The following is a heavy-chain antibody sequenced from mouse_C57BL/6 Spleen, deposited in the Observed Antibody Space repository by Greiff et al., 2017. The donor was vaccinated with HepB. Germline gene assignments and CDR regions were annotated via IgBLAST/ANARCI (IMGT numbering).Heavy chain of an antibody. CDR3: ARGEYSNSFAY. V-gene: IGHV3-6*01. D-gene: IGHD2-5*01. Sequence: EVQVVESGPGLVKPSQSLSLTCSVTGYSITSGYYWNWIRQFPGNKLEWMGYISYDGSNNYNPSLKNRISITRDTSKNQFFLKLNSVTTEDTATYYCARGEYSNSFAYWGQGTLVTVSA. CDR2: ISYDGSN. CDR1: GYSITSGYY. J-gene: IGHJ3*01.